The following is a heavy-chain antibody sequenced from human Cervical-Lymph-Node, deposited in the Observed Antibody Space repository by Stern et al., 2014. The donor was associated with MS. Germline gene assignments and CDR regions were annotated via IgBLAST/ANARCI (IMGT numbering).Heavy chain of an antibody. CDR1: GGTFSSYA. J-gene: IGHJ6*02. Sequence: QMQLVQSGAEVKKPGSSVRVSCKASGGTFSSYAISWVRQAPGQGLEWMGWIIPIFGTANYAQKFQGRVTITADDSTSTAYMEVSSLRSEDTAVYYCASSVGELTPEAVWGQGTTVTVFS. CDR3: ASSVGELTPEAV. D-gene: IGHD3-10*01. CDR2: IIPIFGTA. V-gene: IGHV1-69*01.